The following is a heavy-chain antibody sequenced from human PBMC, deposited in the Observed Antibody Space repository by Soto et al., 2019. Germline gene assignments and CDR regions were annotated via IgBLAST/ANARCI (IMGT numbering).Heavy chain of an antibody. D-gene: IGHD6-19*01. CDR1: GGSFSGYY. Sequence: SETLSLTCAVYGGSFSGYYCSWIRQPPGKGLEWIGEINHSGSTNYNPSLKSRVTISVDTSKNQFSLKLSSVTAADTDVYYCARGFTRIAVDQWFDPCGQGTLVTVYS. CDR2: INHSGST. CDR3: ARGFTRIAVDQWFDP. V-gene: IGHV4-34*01. J-gene: IGHJ5*02.